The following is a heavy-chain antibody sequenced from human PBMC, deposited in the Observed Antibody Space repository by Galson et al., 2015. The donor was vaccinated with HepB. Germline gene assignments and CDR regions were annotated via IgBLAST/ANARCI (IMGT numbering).Heavy chain of an antibody. Sequence: SVKVSCKASGYVFTNFYIHWVRQAPGQGLEWMGRIIPILGRANYAQKFQVRVTITADKSTNTSYMEVSSLRSEDTAVYYCARDGWSGSYLDGAFDMWGQGTMVTGSS. V-gene: IGHV1-69*04. CDR1: GYVFTNFY. D-gene: IGHD1-26*01. CDR3: ARDGWSGSYLDGAFDM. J-gene: IGHJ3*02. CDR2: IIPILGRA.